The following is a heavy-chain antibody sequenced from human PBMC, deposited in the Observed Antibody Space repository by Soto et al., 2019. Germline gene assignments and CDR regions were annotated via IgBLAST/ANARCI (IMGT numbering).Heavy chain of an antibody. CDR2: INAGNGNT. Sequence: ASVKVSCKASGYTFTSYAMHWVRQAPGQRLEWMGWINAGNGNTKYSQKFQGRVTITRDTSAGTAYMELSSLRSDDTAVYYCARDNDVFAGFYFDHCGQGTLVTVPS. J-gene: IGHJ4*02. CDR1: GYTFTSYA. V-gene: IGHV1-3*01. CDR3: ARDNDVFAGFYFDH. D-gene: IGHD3-9*01.